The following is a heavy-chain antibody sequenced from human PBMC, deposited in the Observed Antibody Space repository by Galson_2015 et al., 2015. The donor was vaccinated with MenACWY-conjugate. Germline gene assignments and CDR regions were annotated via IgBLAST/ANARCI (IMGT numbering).Heavy chain of an antibody. CDR2: IYSGGST. J-gene: IGHJ4*02. CDR1: GFTVSSNY. CDR3: ARDPGYSGYDENY. V-gene: IGHV3-66*01. Sequence: SLRLSCAASGFTVSSNYMSWVRQAPGKGLEWVSVIYSGGSTYYADSVKGRFTISRDNSKNTLYLQMNSLRAEDTAVYYCARDPGYSGYDENYWGQGTLATVSS. D-gene: IGHD5-12*01.